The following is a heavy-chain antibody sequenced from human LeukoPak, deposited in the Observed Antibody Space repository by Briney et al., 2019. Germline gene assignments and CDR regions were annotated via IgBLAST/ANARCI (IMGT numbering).Heavy chain of an antibody. D-gene: IGHD3-22*01. CDR2: IYYSGST. CDR1: GGSISSSSYY. V-gene: IGHV4-39*07. Sequence: SETLSLTCTVSGGSISSSSYYWGWIRQPPGKGLEWIGSIYYSGSTYYNPSLKSRVTISVDTSKNQFSLKLSSVTAADTAVYYCAREVTGVRGYYWYFDYWGQGTLVTVSS. J-gene: IGHJ4*02. CDR3: AREVTGVRGYYWYFDY.